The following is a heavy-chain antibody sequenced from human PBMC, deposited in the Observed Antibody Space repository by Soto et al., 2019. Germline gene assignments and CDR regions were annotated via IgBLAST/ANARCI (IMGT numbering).Heavy chain of an antibody. CDR1: GYSISSGYY. V-gene: IGHV4-38-2*01. D-gene: IGHD3-22*01. CDR2: IYHSGST. CDR3: ARVGPWVPYYYDSSPYTFENWFDP. Sequence: SETLSLTCAVSGYSISSGYYWGWLRQPPGKGLEWIGSIYHSGSTYYNPSLNSRVTLSIDMTNNHVSLILNSLTAADTAVYYCARVGPWVPYYYDSSPYTFENWFDPWGQGTLVTVSS. J-gene: IGHJ5*02.